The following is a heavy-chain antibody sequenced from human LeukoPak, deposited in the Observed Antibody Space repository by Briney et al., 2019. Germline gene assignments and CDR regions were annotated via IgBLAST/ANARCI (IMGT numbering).Heavy chain of an antibody. CDR1: GYPFTSYY. D-gene: IGHD2-2*01. V-gene: IGHV1-46*01. CDR3: ARDVASHMGLANYFDY. Sequence: ASVKVSCKASGYPFTSYYIHWVRQAPGQGLEWMGIINPSDRSTSYAQKFQGRVTMTRDTSTSTVYMDLSSLRSDDTAVYYCARDVASHMGLANYFDYWGQGALVIVSS. J-gene: IGHJ4*02. CDR2: INPSDRST.